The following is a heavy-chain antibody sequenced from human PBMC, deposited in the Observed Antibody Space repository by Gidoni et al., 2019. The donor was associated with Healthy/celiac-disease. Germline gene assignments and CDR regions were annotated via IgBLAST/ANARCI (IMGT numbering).Heavy chain of an antibody. CDR1: GYTFTSYD. Sequence: QVQLVQSGAEVKKPGASVKVSCKASGYTFTSYDIHWVRQATGQGLEWMGWMNPNSGNTGYAQKFQGRVTMTRNTSISTAYMELSSLRSEDTAVYYCARGRLGPSGYSSGWWYSSLNNWFDPWGQGTLVTVSS. V-gene: IGHV1-8*01. D-gene: IGHD6-19*01. J-gene: IGHJ5*02. CDR2: MNPNSGNT. CDR3: ARGRLGPSGYSSGWWYSSLNNWFDP.